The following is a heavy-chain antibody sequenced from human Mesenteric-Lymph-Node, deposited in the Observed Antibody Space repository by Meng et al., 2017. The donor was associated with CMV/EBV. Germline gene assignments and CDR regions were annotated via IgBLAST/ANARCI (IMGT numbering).Heavy chain of an antibody. J-gene: IGHJ6*02. CDR2: VSWNGSRT. V-gene: IGHV3-19*01. D-gene: IGHD3-10*02. CDR3: ARDVRGSDYYYGMDV. Sequence: GESLKISCAASGFTFSNSDMNWVRQAPGKGLEWVSGVSWNGSRTHYADSVKGRFIISRDNSRNFLYQQMNSLRAEDTAVYYCARDVRGSDYYYGMDVWGQGTTVIVSS. CDR1: GFTFSNSD.